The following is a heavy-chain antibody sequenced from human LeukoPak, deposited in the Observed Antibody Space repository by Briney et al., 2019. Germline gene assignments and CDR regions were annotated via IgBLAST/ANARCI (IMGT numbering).Heavy chain of an antibody. CDR3: SRGRADGYSSYDFGDY. Sequence: ASVKVSCKASGYTFTGYYMHWVRQAPGQGLEWMRWINPNSGGTDYAQKFQGRVTMARDTSISTAYMELSSLTSDDTAVYYCSRGRADGYSSYDFGDYWGQGTLVTVSS. J-gene: IGHJ4*02. CDR1: GYTFTGYY. CDR2: INPNSGGT. V-gene: IGHV1-2*02. D-gene: IGHD5-12*01.